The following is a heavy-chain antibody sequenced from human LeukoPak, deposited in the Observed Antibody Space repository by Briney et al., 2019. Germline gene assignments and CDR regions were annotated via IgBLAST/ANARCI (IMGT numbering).Heavy chain of an antibody. J-gene: IGHJ4*02. CDR2: IYHSGST. D-gene: IGHD1-14*01. CDR1: GFSISSGYS. Sequence: SETLSPTCSVSGFSISSGYSWGWIRQPPGKGLEWIGRIYHSGSTYYDPSLKSRVTISVDMSRNQFSLKLSSVTAADTAVYYCVRAREPLVYTYYFDYWGQGTLVTVSS. CDR3: VRAREPLVYTYYFDY. V-gene: IGHV4-38-2*02.